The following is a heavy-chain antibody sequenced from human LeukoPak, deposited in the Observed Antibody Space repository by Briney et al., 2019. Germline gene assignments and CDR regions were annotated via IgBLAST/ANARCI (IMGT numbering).Heavy chain of an antibody. V-gene: IGHV3-48*03. CDR2: ISSSGSTI. J-gene: IGHJ4*02. Sequence: GGSLRLSCAASGFIFSSYEMNWVRQAPGKGLEWVSYISSSGSTIYYADSVKGRFTMSRDNAKNSLYLQMNSLRAEDTAVYYCARVRIVGETAFDYWGQGTLVTVSS. D-gene: IGHD1-26*01. CDR1: GFIFSSYE. CDR3: ARVRIVGETAFDY.